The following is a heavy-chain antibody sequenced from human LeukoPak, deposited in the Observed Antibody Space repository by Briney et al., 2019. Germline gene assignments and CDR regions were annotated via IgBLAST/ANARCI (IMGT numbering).Heavy chain of an antibody. V-gene: IGHV3-30*02. Sequence: GGSLRLFCAASGFTFSSYGMHWVRQAPGKGLEWVAFIRYDGSNKYYADSVKGRFTISRDNSKNTLYLQMNSLRAEDTAVYYCAKDRPAAIGDYMDVWGKGTTVTVSS. J-gene: IGHJ6*03. D-gene: IGHD2-2*01. CDR2: IRYDGSNK. CDR1: GFTFSSYG. CDR3: AKDRPAAIGDYMDV.